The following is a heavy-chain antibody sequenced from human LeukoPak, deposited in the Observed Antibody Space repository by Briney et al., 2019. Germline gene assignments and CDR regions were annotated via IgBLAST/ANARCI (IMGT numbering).Heavy chain of an antibody. CDR1: GGSFSGYY. V-gene: IGHV4-34*01. Sequence: PSETLSLTCAVYGGSFSGYYWSWIRQPPGKGLEWIGEINHSGSTNYNPSLKSRVTISVDTSKNQFSLKLSSVTAADTAVYYCARALYYNMDVWGKGTTVTVSS. CDR3: ARALYYNMDV. CDR2: INHSGST. J-gene: IGHJ6*03.